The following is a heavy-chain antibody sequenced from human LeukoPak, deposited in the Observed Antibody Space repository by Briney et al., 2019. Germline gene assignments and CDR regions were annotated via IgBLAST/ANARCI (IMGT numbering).Heavy chain of an antibody. J-gene: IGHJ5*02. D-gene: IGHD6-6*01. CDR2: IYYSGST. V-gene: IGHV4-59*01. Sequence: PSETLSLICNVPGDSINNYYWSWVRQPPGKGLEWIGYIYYSGSTNYNPTLKNRVTISKDPSKKQVALKLTSVTAADTAVYYCARGSNWLDPWGQGTLVTVSS. CDR1: GDSINNYY. CDR3: ARGSNWLDP.